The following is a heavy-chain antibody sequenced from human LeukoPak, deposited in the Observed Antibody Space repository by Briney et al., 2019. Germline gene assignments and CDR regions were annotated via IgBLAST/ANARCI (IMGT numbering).Heavy chain of an antibody. D-gene: IGHD6-6*01. Sequence: SETLSLTCAVYGGSFSGYYWSWLRQPPGMGLEWFGYIYYSGSTYYNPSLKSRVTISVDTSKNQFSLKLSSVTAADTAVYYCARGGSRQISSSDFDYWGQGTLVTVSS. CDR1: GGSFSGYY. CDR2: IYYSGST. V-gene: IGHV4-59*01. J-gene: IGHJ4*02. CDR3: ARGGSRQISSSDFDY.